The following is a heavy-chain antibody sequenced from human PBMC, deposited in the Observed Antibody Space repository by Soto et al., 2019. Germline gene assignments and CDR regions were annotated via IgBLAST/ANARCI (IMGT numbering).Heavy chain of an antibody. D-gene: IGHD6-13*01. CDR1: GGTFSSYA. J-gene: IGHJ6*02. V-gene: IGHV1-69*12. CDR2: IIPIFGTA. CDR3: ARGSSSWNHYGMDV. Sequence: QVQLVQSGAEVKKPGSSVKVSCKAPGGTFSSYAISWVRQAPGRGLEWMGGIIPIFGTANYAQKFQGRVTIPADESTSTAYMELSSLRSEDTAVYYCARGSSSWNHYGMDVWGQGTTVTVSS.